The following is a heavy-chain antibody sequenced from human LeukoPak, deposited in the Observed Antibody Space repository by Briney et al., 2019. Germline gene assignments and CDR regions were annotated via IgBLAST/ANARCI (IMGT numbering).Heavy chain of an antibody. CDR2: ISSSSSSTI. CDR3: ARVLRYGSGSYYPDY. V-gene: IGHV3-48*01. J-gene: IGHJ4*02. D-gene: IGHD3-10*01. CDR1: GFTFSSYS. Sequence: GGSLRLSCAASGFTFSSYSMNWVRQAPGKGLEWVSYISSSSSSTIYYADSVKGRFTISRDNAKNSLYLQMNSLRAEDTAVYYCARVLRYGSGSYYPDYWGQGTLVTVSS.